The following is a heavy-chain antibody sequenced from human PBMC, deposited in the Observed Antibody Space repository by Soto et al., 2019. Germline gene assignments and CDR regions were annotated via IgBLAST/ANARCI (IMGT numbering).Heavy chain of an antibody. CDR2: IYPGDSDT. D-gene: IGHD2-2*01. J-gene: IGHJ6*02. CDR3: ARRVPAAGYGMDV. V-gene: IGHV5-51*01. CDR1: GYSFSDYW. Sequence: GESLKISCKGSGYSFSDYWIGWVRQMPGKGLEWMGIIYPGDSDTRYSPSFQGQVTISADKSISTAYLQWSSLRASDTAMYYCARRVPAAGYGMDVWGQWTTVTVSS.